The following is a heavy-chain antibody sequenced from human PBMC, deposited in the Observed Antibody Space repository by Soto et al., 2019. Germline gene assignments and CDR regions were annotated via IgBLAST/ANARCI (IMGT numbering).Heavy chain of an antibody. J-gene: IGHJ6*02. CDR1: GGTFSSYA. CDR2: IIPIFGTA. V-gene: IGHV1-69*01. Sequence: QVQLVQSGAEVKKPGSSVKVSCKASGGTFSSYAISWVRQAPGQGLEWMGGIIPIFGTANYAQKFQGRVTITADESTSTAYMELSSLRSEDTAVYYCARDPEIYCSGGSCYIPSYYGMDVWGQGTTVTVSS. CDR3: ARDPEIYCSGGSCYIPSYYGMDV. D-gene: IGHD2-15*01.